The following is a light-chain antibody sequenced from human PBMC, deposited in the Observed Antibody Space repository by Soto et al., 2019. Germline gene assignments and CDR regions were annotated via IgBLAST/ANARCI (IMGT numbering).Light chain of an antibody. CDR3: QTWGTGPWV. CDR2: LNSDGSH. CDR1: SGLSNYA. J-gene: IGLJ3*02. Sequence: QLVLTQSPSASASLGASVKLTCTLSSGLSNYAIAWHQQQPEKGPRYLMKLNSDGSHSKGDGIPDRLSGSSSGAERYLTTSSLQSEDEADYYCQTWGTGPWVFGGGTKLTVL. V-gene: IGLV4-69*01.